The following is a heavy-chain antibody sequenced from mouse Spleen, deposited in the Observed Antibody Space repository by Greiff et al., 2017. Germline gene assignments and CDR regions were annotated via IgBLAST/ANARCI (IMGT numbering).Heavy chain of an antibody. J-gene: IGHJ2*01. Sequence: EVQLQQSGPELVKPGASVKIPCKASGYTFTDYNMDWVKQSHGKSLEWIGDINPNNGGTIYNQKFKGKATLTVDKSSSTAYMELRNLTSEDTAVYYCARLTLWGNYFDYWGQGTTLTVSS. CDR3: ARLTLWGNYFDY. V-gene: IGHV1-18*01. CDR1: GYTFTDYN. D-gene: IGHD6-1*01. CDR2: INPNNGGT.